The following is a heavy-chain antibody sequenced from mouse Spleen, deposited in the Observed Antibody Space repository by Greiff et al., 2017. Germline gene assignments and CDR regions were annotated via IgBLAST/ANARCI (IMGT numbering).Heavy chain of an antibody. CDR2: INPSNGGT. CDR1: GYTFTSYY. J-gene: IGHJ3*01. CDR3: TRSTYDYDEAWFAY. D-gene: IGHD2-4*01. V-gene: IGHV1S81*02. Sequence: VQGVESGAELVKPGASVKLSCKASGYTFTSYYMYWVKQRPGQGLEWIGEINPSNGGTNFNEKFKSKATLTVDKSSSTAYMQLSSLTSEDSAVYYCTRSTYDYDEAWFAYWGQGTLVTVSA.